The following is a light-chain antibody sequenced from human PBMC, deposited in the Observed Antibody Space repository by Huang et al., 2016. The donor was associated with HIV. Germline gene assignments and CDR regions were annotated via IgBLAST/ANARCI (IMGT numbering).Light chain of an antibody. Sequence: DVVMTQSPLSLPVTLGQPASISCRPSESLVYSDGNTYLNWFQQRPGQSPRRLIYKVAFRESGVPDRVSGGVSGANFTLKISRVEAEDVGIYYCMQGSHWPPTFGPGTKVDFK. CDR1: ESLVYSDGNTY. CDR3: MQGSHWPPT. CDR2: KVA. V-gene: IGKV2-30*01. J-gene: IGKJ3*01.